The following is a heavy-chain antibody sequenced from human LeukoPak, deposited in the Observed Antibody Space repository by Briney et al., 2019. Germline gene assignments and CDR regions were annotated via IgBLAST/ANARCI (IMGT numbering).Heavy chain of an antibody. CDR3: AREGIVGGYYFYYMDD. V-gene: IGHV4-30-4*07. CDR2: IYYSGST. CDR1: GVSISSGGYS. J-gene: IGHJ6*03. D-gene: IGHD1-26*01. Sequence: PSETLSLTCAVSGVSISSGGYSWSWIRQPPGKGLEWIGYIYYSGSTYYNPSLKSRVIISVDTSKNQFSLKLSSVTAADTAVYYCAREGIVGGYYFYYMDDWGKGTTVTISS.